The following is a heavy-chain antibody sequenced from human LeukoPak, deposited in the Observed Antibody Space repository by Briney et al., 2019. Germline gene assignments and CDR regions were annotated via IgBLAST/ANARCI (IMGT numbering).Heavy chain of an antibody. CDR3: AELGITMIGGV. D-gene: IGHD3-10*02. CDR2: ISYDDTNK. J-gene: IGHJ6*04. Sequence: GGSLILSCAASGFTFSNYALHWVRQAPGKGLEWVAVISYDDTNKYYVDSVKGRFTISRDNSKNTLYLQMNSLRAEDTAVYYCAELGITMIGGVWGKGTTVTISS. CDR1: GFTFSNYA. V-gene: IGHV3-30*04.